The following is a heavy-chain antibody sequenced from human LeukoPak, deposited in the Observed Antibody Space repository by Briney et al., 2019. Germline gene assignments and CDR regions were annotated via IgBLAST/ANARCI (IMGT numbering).Heavy chain of an antibody. CDR1: RFSFSAYP. V-gene: IGHV3-23*01. CDR2: ISSSGSLT. J-gene: IGHJ4*02. Sequence: GGSLRLSCEASRFSFSAYPMGWVRRAPGKGLEWVSSISSSGSLTYYADSVKGRFTISRDNSKNTLYLQMNSLRAEDTAVYYCAKVGTANLRFLEWLLSDTSFDYWGQGTLVTVSS. D-gene: IGHD3-3*01. CDR3: AKVGTANLRFLEWLLSDTSFDY.